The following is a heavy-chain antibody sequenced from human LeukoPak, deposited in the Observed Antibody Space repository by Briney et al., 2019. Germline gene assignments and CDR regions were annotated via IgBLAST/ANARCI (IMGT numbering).Heavy chain of an antibody. V-gene: IGHV1-18*01. Sequence: ASVKVSCKASGYTFTSYGISWVRQAPGQGLEWMGWISAYNGNTNYAQKLQGRVTMTTDTSTCTAYMELRSLRSDDTAVYYCARDLTRGSSSDYWGQGTLVTVSS. CDR2: ISAYNGNT. CDR3: ARDLTRGSSSDY. CDR1: GYTFTSYG. D-gene: IGHD6-6*01. J-gene: IGHJ4*02.